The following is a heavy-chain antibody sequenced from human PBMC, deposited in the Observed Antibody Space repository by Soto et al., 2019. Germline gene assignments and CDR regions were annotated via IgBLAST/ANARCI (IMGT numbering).Heavy chain of an antibody. D-gene: IGHD2-15*01. V-gene: IGHV4-34*01. Sequence: SETLSLTCAVYGGSFSGYYWSWIRQPPGKGLEWIGEINHSGSTNYNPSLKSRVTISVDTSKNQFSLKLSSVTAADTAVYYCARGPPDPRDPTQTIFFDYWGQGTLVTVSS. CDR1: GGSFSGYY. CDR3: ARGPPDPRDPTQTIFFDY. CDR2: INHSGST. J-gene: IGHJ4*02.